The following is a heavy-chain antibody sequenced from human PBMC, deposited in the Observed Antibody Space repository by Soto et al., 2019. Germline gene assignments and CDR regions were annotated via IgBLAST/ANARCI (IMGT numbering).Heavy chain of an antibody. Sequence: EVQLLESGGGLVQPGGSLRLSCAASGFTFSSYAMSWVRQAPGKRLEWVSAISGSGGSTYYADSVKGRFTISRDNSKNTLYLQMNSLRAEDTAVYYCAKDRSITIFGVADAFDIWGQGTMVTVSS. D-gene: IGHD3-3*01. CDR3: AKDRSITIFGVADAFDI. CDR1: GFTFSSYA. V-gene: IGHV3-23*01. J-gene: IGHJ3*02. CDR2: ISGSGGST.